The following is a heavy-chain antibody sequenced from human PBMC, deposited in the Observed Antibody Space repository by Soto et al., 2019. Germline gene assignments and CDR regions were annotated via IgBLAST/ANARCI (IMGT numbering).Heavy chain of an antibody. D-gene: IGHD6-13*01. CDR1: GYTFTGHY. CDR2: INPNSGGT. CDR3: AREYSSTWYPFDY. Sequence: ASVKVSCTASGYTFTGHYMHWVRQAPGQGPEWMGWINPNSGGTNYAQKFQGRVSMTRDTSISTAYMELSRLRSDDTAVYYCAREYSSTWYPFDYWGQGTLVTVSS. J-gene: IGHJ4*02. V-gene: IGHV1-2*02.